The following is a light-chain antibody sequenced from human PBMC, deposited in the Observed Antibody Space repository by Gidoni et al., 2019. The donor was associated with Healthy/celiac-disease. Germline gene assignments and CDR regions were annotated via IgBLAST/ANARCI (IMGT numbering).Light chain of an antibody. J-gene: IGKJ2*01. Sequence: EIVMTQSPATLSVSPGERATLSCRASQSVSSNLAWYQQNPGQAPRLLIYGASTRATGIPARFSGSGSGTEFTLTISSLQSEDFAVYYCQQYNNWPPLDTFGQGTKLEIK. V-gene: IGKV3-15*01. CDR3: QQYNNWPPLDT. CDR1: QSVSSN. CDR2: GAS.